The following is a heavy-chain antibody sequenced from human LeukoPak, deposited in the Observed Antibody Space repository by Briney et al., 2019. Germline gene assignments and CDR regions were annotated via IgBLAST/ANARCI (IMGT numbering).Heavy chain of an antibody. Sequence: SETLSLTCTVSGGSLSSYYWSWIRQPAGKGLEWIGRIYTSGSTNYNPSLKSRVTMSGDTSKNQFSLRLSSVTAADTAVYSCARGLSIAAALNWFDPWGQGTLVTVSS. J-gene: IGHJ5*02. CDR2: IYTSGST. D-gene: IGHD6-13*01. CDR1: GGSLSSYY. CDR3: ARGLSIAAALNWFDP. V-gene: IGHV4-4*07.